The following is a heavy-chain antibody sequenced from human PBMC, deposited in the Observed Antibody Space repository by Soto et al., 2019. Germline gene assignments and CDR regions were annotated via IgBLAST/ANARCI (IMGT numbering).Heavy chain of an antibody. V-gene: IGHV1-18*01. CDR3: ARDGQGDGYNWNYFDY. CDR2: ISAYNGNT. D-gene: IGHD5-12*01. J-gene: IGHJ4*02. CDR1: GYTFTSYG. Sequence: ASVKVSCKASGYTFTSYGISWVRQAPGQGLEWMGWISAYNGNTNYAQKLQGRVTMTTDTSTSTAYMELRSLRSDDTAVYYCARDGQGDGYNWNYFDYWGQGTLVTVSS.